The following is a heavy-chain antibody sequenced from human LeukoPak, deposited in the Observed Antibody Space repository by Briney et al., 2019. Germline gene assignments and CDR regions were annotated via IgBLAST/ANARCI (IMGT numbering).Heavy chain of an antibody. CDR1: GGSISSYY. D-gene: IGHD5-18*01. V-gene: IGHV4-59*01. J-gene: IGHJ4*02. Sequence: PSETLSLTCTVSGGSISSYYWRWIRQPPGKGREWIVYIYYSGSTNYNPSLKSRVTISVDTSKNQFSLKLSSVTAADTSVYYCARSDTAMVPFDYWGQGTLVTVSS. CDR2: IYYSGST. CDR3: ARSDTAMVPFDY.